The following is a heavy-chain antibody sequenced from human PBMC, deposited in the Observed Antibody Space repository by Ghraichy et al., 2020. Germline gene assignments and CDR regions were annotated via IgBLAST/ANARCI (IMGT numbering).Heavy chain of an antibody. J-gene: IGHJ4*02. CDR2: IYYSGSA. CDR1: GGSITTSY. CDR3: ARDEPGAYFRL. V-gene: IGHV4-59*01. Sequence: SETLSLTCTVSGGSITTSYWSWIRQPPGKGLQYIGYIYYSGSANYNPSLKSRVSMSVDTSKSQFSLTLTSVTAADTAVYYCARDEPGAYFRLWGPGTLVTVSS. D-gene: IGHD2/OR15-2a*01.